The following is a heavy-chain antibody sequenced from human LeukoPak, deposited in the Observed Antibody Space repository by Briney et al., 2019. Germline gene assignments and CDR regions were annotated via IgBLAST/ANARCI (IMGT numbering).Heavy chain of an antibody. J-gene: IGHJ4*02. CDR1: GYTFSDYY. CDR2: INPSGGST. V-gene: IGHV1-46*01. D-gene: IGHD3-22*01. CDR3: ARGGRYQSGYYVN. Sequence: GASVKVSCKASGYTFSDYYLNWVRQAPGQGLEWMGIINPSGGSTSYAQKFQGRVTMTRDTSTSTVYMELSSLRSEDTAVYYCARGGRYQSGYYVNWGQGTLVTVSS.